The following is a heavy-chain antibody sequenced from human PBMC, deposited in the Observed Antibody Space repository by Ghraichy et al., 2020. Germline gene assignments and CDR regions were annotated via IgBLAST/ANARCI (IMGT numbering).Heavy chain of an antibody. D-gene: IGHD2-2*02. CDR3: VKSPEGLYRPLDY. Sequence: GGSLRLSCSASGFTFSTYVMHWVRQAPGKGLEYVSAISSKGSTYYADSVKGRFTISRDNSKNTLYLQMSSLRAEDTAVYYCVKSPEGLYRPLDYWGQGTLVTVSS. J-gene: IGHJ4*02. CDR1: GFTFSTYV. CDR2: ISSKGST. V-gene: IGHV3-64D*06.